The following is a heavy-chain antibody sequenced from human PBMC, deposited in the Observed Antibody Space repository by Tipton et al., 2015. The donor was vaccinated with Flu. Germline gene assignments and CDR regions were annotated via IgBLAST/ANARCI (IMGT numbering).Heavy chain of an antibody. CDR1: GDSISSYY. CDR3: ARDYLLGDLSFFDN. V-gene: IGHV4-4*07. J-gene: IGHJ4*02. Sequence: TLSLTCTVSGDSISSYYWSWIRQPAGKGLEWIGRIYTSGSTNYNASLKSRVTMSVDTSKNQFSLKLSSVTVADTAVYYSARDYLLGDLSFFDNWGQGTLDTVSS. D-gene: IGHD3-16*02. CDR2: IYTSGST.